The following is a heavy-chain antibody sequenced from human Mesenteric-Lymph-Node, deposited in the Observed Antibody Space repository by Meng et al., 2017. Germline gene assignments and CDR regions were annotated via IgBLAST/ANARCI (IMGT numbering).Heavy chain of an antibody. D-gene: IGHD3-10*01. CDR1: GLSLSSSGVG. J-gene: IGHJ4*01. CDR2: IYWDDDK. Sequence: TSKGSGPTMVKPSQTLTPTCPFLGLSLSSSGVGVSWIRHPPVTALEWLALIYWDDDKRYRPSLKSRLTITTDPSKNQVVLRMSNMDPVDTGTYYCARMPTMPPAMVPDFDYWGQGTLVTVSS. V-gene: IGHV2-5*02. CDR3: ARMPTMPPAMVPDFDY.